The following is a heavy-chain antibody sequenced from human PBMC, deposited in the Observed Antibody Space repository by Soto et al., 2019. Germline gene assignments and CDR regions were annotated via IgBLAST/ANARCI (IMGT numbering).Heavy chain of an antibody. Sequence: ASVKVSCKVSGYTLTELSMHWVRQAPGKGLEWMGGFDPEDGETIYAQKFQGRVTMTEDTSTDTAYMELSSLRSEDTAVYYCAAPVPGDYVNNFDYWGQGTLVTVCS. CDR2: FDPEDGET. CDR3: AAPVPGDYVNNFDY. J-gene: IGHJ4*02. CDR1: GYTLTELS. V-gene: IGHV1-24*01. D-gene: IGHD4-17*01.